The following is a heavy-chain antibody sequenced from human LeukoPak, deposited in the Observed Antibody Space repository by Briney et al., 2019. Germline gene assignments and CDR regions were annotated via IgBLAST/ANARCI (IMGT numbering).Heavy chain of an antibody. D-gene: IGHD3-10*01. CDR2: ISPSGGST. J-gene: IGHJ6*03. V-gene: IGHV1-46*01. CDR1: GYTFTSNY. CDR3: ARAPLFGSYYNSGFSYYYMDV. Sequence: ASVKVSCKAFGYTFTSNYMHWERQAPGQGPEWMGVISPSGGSTTSAQKFQGRVTLTMEMSTSTDYLALSRLRSEDTAVYYCARAPLFGSYYNSGFSYYYMDVWGKGTTVTISS.